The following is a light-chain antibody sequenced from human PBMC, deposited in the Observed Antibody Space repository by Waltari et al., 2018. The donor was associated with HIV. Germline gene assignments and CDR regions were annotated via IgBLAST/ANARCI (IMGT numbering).Light chain of an antibody. CDR3: QSGDNSGPHVV. V-gene: IGLV3-25*03. CDR2: RDT. Sequence: SYELTQPPSLSVSPGQTAGITCSGDELSRQYSYWYRQKPGQAPVMVMYRDTERPSGIPGRFSGSKSGTTVTLTIGGVQAEDEADYYCQSGDNSGPHVVFGGGTTLTVL. J-gene: IGLJ2*01. CDR1: ELSRQY.